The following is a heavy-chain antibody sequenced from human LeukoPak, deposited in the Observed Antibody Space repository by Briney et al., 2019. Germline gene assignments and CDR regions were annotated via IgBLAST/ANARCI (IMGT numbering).Heavy chain of an antibody. D-gene: IGHD6-13*01. CDR1: GFTFSSYS. CDR2: ISSSSSYI. V-gene: IGHV3-21*01. J-gene: IGHJ4*02. Sequence: GGSLRLSCAASGFTFSSYSMNWVRQAPGKGLEWVSSISSSSSYIYYADSVKGRFTISRDNAKNPLYLQMNGLRAEDTAVYYCARDWAGSSSSADYWGQGTLVTVSS. CDR3: ARDWAGSSSSADY.